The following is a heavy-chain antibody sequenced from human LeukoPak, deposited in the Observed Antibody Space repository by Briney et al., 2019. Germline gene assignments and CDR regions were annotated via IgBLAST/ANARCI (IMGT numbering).Heavy chain of an antibody. J-gene: IGHJ4*02. CDR1: GYSLSRGYY. V-gene: IGHV4-38-2*02. Sequence: SETLSLTCGVSGYSLSRGYYWGWIRQTPGKGLEWIGSIYHSGSTHYNPSLKSRDTISVYTDKNHHSLKLKSVTAADTDVYYCPRDPPYTSGSGCYFDYWGKGTLVTVSS. D-gene: IGHD3-10*01. CDR3: PRDPPYTSGSGCYFDY. CDR2: IYHSGST.